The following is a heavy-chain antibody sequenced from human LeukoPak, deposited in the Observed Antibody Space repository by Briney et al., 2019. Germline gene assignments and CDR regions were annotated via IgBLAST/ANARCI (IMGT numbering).Heavy chain of an antibody. D-gene: IGHD3-22*01. CDR3: ARDYYDSSGYHGAFEI. CDR1: GYTFTSYA. J-gene: IGHJ3*02. CDR2: IIPIFGTA. Sequence: ASVKVSCKASGYTFTSYAISWVRQAPGQGLEWMGGIIPIFGTANYAQKFQGRVTITADESTSTAYMELSSLRSEDTAVYYCARDYYDSSGYHGAFEIWGPGTMVIVSS. V-gene: IGHV1-69*13.